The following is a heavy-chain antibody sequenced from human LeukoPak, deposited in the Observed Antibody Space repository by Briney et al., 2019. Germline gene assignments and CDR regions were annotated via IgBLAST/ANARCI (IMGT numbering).Heavy chain of an antibody. CDR3: AKLCQFSAWYFHY. Sequence: WGCLRLSCAASGFTLGNYAMSWVRQAPGKGLEWISSITGRDQATSYSDSGKGRFTISRSKSKNMLFLQMDSLSAEDTAVYYCAKLCQFSAWYFHYWGQGTLVSVSS. D-gene: IGHD6-19*01. J-gene: IGHJ4*02. V-gene: IGHV3-23*01. CDR2: ITGRDQAT. CDR1: GFTLGNYA.